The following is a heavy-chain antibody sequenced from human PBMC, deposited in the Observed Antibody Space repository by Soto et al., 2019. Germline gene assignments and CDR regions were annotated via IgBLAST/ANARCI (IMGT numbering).Heavy chain of an antibody. CDR1: GFPFSSYG. Sequence: GGSLRLSCAASGFPFSSYGMHWVRQAPGKGLEWVAVIWYDGSNKYYADSVKGRFTISRDNSKNTLYLQMNSLRAEDTAVYYCARGLEDIVLVPAAMMYYYYGMDVWGQGTTVTVSS. CDR3: ARGLEDIVLVPAAMMYYYYGMDV. J-gene: IGHJ6*02. D-gene: IGHD2-2*01. V-gene: IGHV3-33*08. CDR2: IWYDGSNK.